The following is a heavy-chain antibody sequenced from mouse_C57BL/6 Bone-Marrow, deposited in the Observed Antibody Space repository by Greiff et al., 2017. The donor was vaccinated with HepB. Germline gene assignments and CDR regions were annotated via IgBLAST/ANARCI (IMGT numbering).Heavy chain of an antibody. V-gene: IGHV1-76*01. J-gene: IGHJ1*03. CDR2: IYPGSGNT. D-gene: IGHD2-1*01. Sequence: QVQLQQSGAELVRPGASVKLSCKASGYTFTDYYINWVKQRPGQGLEWIARIYPGSGNTYYNEKFKGTATLTAEKSSSTAYMQLSSLTSEDSAVYFCARGDYAYGNYLWYFDVWGTGTTVTVSS. CDR1: GYTFTDYY. CDR3: ARGDYAYGNYLWYFDV.